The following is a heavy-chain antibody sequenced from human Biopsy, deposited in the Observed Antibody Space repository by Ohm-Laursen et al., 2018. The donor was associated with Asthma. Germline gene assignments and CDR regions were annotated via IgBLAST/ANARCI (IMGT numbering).Heavy chain of an antibody. V-gene: IGHV3-64D*08. Sequence: SLRLSCSASGFTLSSYSMHWVRQAPGRGPEYVSFIATDGSNKFYADSVKGRFTVSRDNSKHTLYLHMTGLRADDTGVYYCAKDHSAGYYYFDDWGQGAQVTVSS. J-gene: IGHJ4*02. D-gene: IGHD2-21*01. CDR3: AKDHSAGYYYFDD. CDR1: GFTLSSYS. CDR2: IATDGSNK.